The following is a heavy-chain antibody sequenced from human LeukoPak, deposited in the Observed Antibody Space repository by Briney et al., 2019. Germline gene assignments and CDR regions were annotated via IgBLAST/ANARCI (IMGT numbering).Heavy chain of an antibody. CDR3: ARARTTAAGVSDFDY. D-gene: IGHD6-13*01. Sequence: SVKVSCKASGGTFSSYAISWVRQALGQGLEWMGGIIPIFGTANYAQKFQGRVTITADESTSTAYMELSSLRSEDTAVYYCARARTTAAGVSDFDYWGQGTLVTVSS. V-gene: IGHV1-69*13. CDR1: GGTFSSYA. CDR2: IIPIFGTA. J-gene: IGHJ4*02.